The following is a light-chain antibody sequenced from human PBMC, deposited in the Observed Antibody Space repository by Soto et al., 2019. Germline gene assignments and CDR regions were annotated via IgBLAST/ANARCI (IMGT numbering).Light chain of an antibody. Sequence: HSALTQPPSASGSPGQSVAISCTGTSSDVGGYNYVSWYQQHPVKSPKLMIYEVNKRPSGVPDRFSGSKSGNTASLTVSGLQAEEEADYYCSSYAGSSNVFGTGTKVTVL. V-gene: IGLV2-8*01. J-gene: IGLJ1*01. CDR1: SSDVGGYNY. CDR3: SSYAGSSNV. CDR2: EVN.